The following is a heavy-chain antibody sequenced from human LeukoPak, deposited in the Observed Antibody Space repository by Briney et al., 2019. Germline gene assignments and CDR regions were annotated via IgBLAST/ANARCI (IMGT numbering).Heavy chain of an antibody. J-gene: IGHJ6*03. Sequence: GGSLRLSCAASGFTFTNYWMNWVRQAPGKGLEWVANIKQDGSEKYYVDSVKGRFTISRDNAKNSLFLQLNSLRAEDTAVYYCARDQITMLRGVTIKDYYYYYMDVWGKGTSVTVSS. V-gene: IGHV3-7*01. D-gene: IGHD3-10*01. CDR2: IKQDGSEK. CDR3: ARDQITMLRGVTIKDYYYYYMDV. CDR1: GFTFTNYW.